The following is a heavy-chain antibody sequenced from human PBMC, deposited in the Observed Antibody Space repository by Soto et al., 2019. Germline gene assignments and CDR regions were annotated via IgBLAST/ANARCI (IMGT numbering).Heavy chain of an antibody. D-gene: IGHD4-17*01. CDR3: TTDYGDYEYYYYGMDV. V-gene: IGHV3-15*01. J-gene: IGHJ6*02. Sequence: EVQLVESGGGLVKPGGSLRLSCAASGFTFSNAWMSWVRQAPGKGLEWVGRIKSKTDGGTTDYAAPVKGRFTISRDDSKXXLYLQMNSLKTEDTAVYYCTTDYGDYEYYYYGMDVWGQGTTVTVSS. CDR2: IKSKTDGGTT. CDR1: GFTFSNAW.